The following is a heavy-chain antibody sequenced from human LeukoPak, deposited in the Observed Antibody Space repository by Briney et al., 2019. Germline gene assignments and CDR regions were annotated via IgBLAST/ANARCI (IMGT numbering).Heavy chain of an antibody. J-gene: IGHJ4*02. CDR1: GGSFSGYY. Sequence: PSETLSLTCAVYGGSFSGYYWSWIRQPPGKGLEWIGEINHSGSTNYNPSLKSRVTISVDTSKNQFSLKLSSVTAADTAVYYCARPEAPGINYWGQGTLVTVSS. D-gene: IGHD6-13*01. CDR2: INHSGST. V-gene: IGHV4-34*01. CDR3: ARPEAPGINY.